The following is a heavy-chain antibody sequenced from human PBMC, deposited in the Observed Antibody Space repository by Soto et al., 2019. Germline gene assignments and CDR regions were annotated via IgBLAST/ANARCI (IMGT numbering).Heavy chain of an antibody. J-gene: IGHJ4*02. CDR2: IIPIFGTA. Sequence: QVQLVQSGAGVKKPGSSVKVSCKASGGTFSSYAISWVRQAPGQGLEWMGGIIPIFGTANYAQKFQGRVTITADESTSTAYMELSSLRSEDTAVYYCAAIDTHLIAVAGPDYWGQGTLVTVSS. D-gene: IGHD6-19*01. CDR1: GGTFSSYA. CDR3: AAIDTHLIAVAGPDY. V-gene: IGHV1-69*12.